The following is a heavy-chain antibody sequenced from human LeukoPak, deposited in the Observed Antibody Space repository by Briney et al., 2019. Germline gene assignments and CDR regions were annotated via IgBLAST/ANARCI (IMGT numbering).Heavy chain of an antibody. D-gene: IGHD6-6*01. V-gene: IGHV3-48*03. CDR1: GFTFSSSE. Sequence: GGSLRLSCAASGFTFSSSEMNWVRQAPGKGLEWISYISSSGSTIYYADSVKGRFTISRDNAKNSLYLQMDSLRAEDTAVYYCARENDRRESSRLDYWGQGTLVTVSS. J-gene: IGHJ4*02. CDR2: ISSSGSTI. CDR3: ARENDRRESSRLDY.